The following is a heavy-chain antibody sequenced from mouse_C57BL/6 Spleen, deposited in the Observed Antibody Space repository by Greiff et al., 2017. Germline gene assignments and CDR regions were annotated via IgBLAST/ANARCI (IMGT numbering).Heavy chain of an antibody. D-gene: IGHD2-1*01. V-gene: IGHV1-62-2*01. CDR3: ARHETGYGSYYAMDY. Sequence: VKLQESGAELVKPGASVKLSCKASGYTFTEYTIHWVKQRSGQGLEWIGWFYPGSGSIKYNEKFKDKATLTADKSSRTVYMELSRLTSEDSAVYFCARHETGYGSYYAMDYWGQGTSVTVSS. J-gene: IGHJ4*01. CDR2: FYPGSGSI. CDR1: GYTFTEYT.